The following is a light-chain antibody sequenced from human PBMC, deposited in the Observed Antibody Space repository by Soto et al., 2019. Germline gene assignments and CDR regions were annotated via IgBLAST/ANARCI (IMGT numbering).Light chain of an antibody. CDR1: SSDIGAGYD. CDR2: GNT. J-gene: IGLJ2*01. Sequence: QPVLTQPPSVSGAPGQRVTISCTGSSSDIGAGYDVHWYQHLPGTAPKLLIYGNTNRPSGVPDRFSGSKSGTSASLAITGLQAEDEADYYCQSYDSSLSGPLLGGGTKLTVL. CDR3: QSYDSSLSGPL. V-gene: IGLV1-40*01.